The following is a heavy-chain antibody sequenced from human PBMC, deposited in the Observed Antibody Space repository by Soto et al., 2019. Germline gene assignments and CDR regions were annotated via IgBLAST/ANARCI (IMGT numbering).Heavy chain of an antibody. CDR2: ISGSGGST. CDR3: AKEGSSSWYSIPLAFDI. CDR1: GFTFSSYA. Sequence: GGSLRLSCAASGFTFSSYAMSWVRQAPGKGLEWVSAISGSGGSTYYADSVKGRFTISRDNSKNTLYLQMNSLRAEDTAVYYCAKEGSSSWYSIPLAFDIWGQGTMVTVSS. V-gene: IGHV3-23*01. J-gene: IGHJ3*02. D-gene: IGHD6-13*01.